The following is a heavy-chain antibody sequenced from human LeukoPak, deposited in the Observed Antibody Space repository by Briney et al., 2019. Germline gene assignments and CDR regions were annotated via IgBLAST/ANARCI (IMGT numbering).Heavy chain of an antibody. V-gene: IGHV4-38-2*02. Sequence: SETLSLTCTVSGYSISSGYYWGWIRQPPGKGLEWIGSIYHSGSTYYNPSLKSRVTISVDTSKNQFSLKLSSVTAADTAVYYCARGAIAVAGKGGWFDPWGQGTLVTASS. CDR2: IYHSGST. D-gene: IGHD6-19*01. J-gene: IGHJ5*02. CDR3: ARGAIAVAGKGGWFDP. CDR1: GYSISSGYY.